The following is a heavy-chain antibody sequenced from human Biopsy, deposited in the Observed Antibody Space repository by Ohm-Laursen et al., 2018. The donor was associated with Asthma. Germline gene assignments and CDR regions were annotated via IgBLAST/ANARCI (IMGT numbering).Heavy chain of an antibody. Sequence: PSETLSLTCIVSGDAMSTSGSYWGWIRQSPGKGLEWIGSIYYSGRTYYNPSLESRVTISADTSKNHFSLKVTSVTAADTAVYYCARAVSSSSYWYFDLWGRGDLVTVS. CDR2: IYYSGRT. CDR1: GDAMSTSGSY. V-gene: IGHV4-39*02. J-gene: IGHJ2*01. CDR3: ARAVSSSSYWYFDL. D-gene: IGHD6-6*01.